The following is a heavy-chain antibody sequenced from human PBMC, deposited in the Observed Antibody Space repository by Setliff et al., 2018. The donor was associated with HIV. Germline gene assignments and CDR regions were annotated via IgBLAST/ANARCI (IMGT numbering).Heavy chain of an antibody. Sequence: ASVKVSCKASGYTFTSSGITWVRQAPGQGPEWVGWINPETGDPNYAQKFRGRVLMTRDTSITTAFLHVAKLTPDDTAIYYCATGIPSDLYYWGQGTLVTVSS. CDR2: INPETGDP. V-gene: IGHV1-18*01. CDR3: ATGIPSDLYY. J-gene: IGHJ4*01. CDR1: GYTFTSSG. D-gene: IGHD2-21*01.